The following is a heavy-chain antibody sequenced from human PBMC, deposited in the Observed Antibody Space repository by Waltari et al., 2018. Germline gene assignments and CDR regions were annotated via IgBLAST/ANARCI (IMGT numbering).Heavy chain of an antibody. CDR2: INHSGST. V-gene: IGHV4-34*01. J-gene: IGHJ4*02. Sequence: QVQLQQWGAGLLKPSETLSLTCAVYGGSFRGYYWSWIRQPPGKGLEWIGEINHSGSTNYNPSLKSRVTISVDTSKNQFSLKLSSVTAADTAVYYCARGPTSRFDYWGQGTLVTVSS. CDR1: GGSFRGYY. CDR3: ARGPTSRFDY.